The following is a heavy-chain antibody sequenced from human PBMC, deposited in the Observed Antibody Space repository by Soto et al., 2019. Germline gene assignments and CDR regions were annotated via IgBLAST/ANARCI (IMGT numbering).Heavy chain of an antibody. Sequence: SETLSLTCTVSGGSISSYYWSWIRQPPGKGLEWIGYIYYSGSTNYNPSLKSRVTISVDTSKNQFSLKLSSVTAADTAVYYCARLDDKHRAFDIWGQGTMVTVSS. V-gene: IGHV4-59*08. CDR1: GGSISSYY. CDR3: ARLDDKHRAFDI. D-gene: IGHD1-1*01. CDR2: IYYSGST. J-gene: IGHJ3*02.